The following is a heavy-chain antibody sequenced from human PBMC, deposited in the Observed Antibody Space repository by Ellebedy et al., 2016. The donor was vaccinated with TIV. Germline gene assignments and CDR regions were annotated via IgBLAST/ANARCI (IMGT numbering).Heavy chain of an antibody. CDR3: ARDQLRCGGDCYSRPKYYFDH. J-gene: IGHJ4*02. V-gene: IGHV3-33*08. CDR2: VWYDGSNK. Sequence: PGGSLRLSCAASGFMFSNYWMSWVRQAPGKGLEWVAAVWYDGSNKYYADSVKGRFTISRDNSKNTLDLQMNSLRAEDTAVYYCARDQLRCGGDCYSRPKYYFDHWGQGTLVTVSS. CDR1: GFMFSNYW. D-gene: IGHD2-21*02.